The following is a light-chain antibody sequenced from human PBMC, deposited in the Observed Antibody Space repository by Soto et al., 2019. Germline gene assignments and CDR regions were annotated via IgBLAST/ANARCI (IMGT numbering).Light chain of an antibody. CDR3: QQYDNWPYT. Sequence: EIVMTQSPATLSVSPGERATLSCRASQSVSSNLAWYQHKPGQAPRLLIYGASPRATAIPARFSGSGSGTECTLTISSLQSEDFAIYYCQQYDNWPYTFGQGTKLEIK. CDR2: GAS. J-gene: IGKJ2*01. V-gene: IGKV3-15*01. CDR1: QSVSSN.